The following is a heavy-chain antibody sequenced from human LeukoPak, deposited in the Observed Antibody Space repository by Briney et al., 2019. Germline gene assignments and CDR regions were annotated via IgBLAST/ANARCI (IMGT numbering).Heavy chain of an antibody. D-gene: IGHD1-26*01. V-gene: IGHV3-7*01. J-gene: IGHJ4*02. CDR2: IRQDGGLK. CDR3: AREIVGAIKSYFDY. CDR1: GFTFSSYW. Sequence: LRLSCTASGFTFSSYWMSWVRQAPGKGLEWVANIRQDGGLKHYVDSVKGRFTISRDNAENSLYLQMNSLRAEDTAVYYCAREIVGAIKSYFDYWGQGTLVTASS.